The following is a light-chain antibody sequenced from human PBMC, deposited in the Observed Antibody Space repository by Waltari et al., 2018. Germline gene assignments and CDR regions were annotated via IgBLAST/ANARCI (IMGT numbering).Light chain of an antibody. CDR1: TSEVGNNDL. Sequence: QSALTQPASVSGTPGQSITISCTGTTSEVGNNDLISWYQQLPGKAPKLLICEVIKRPSGVSSRFSGSKSGNTASLTISGLQAEDEADYYCCSYAGLGTYVFGSGTKVTVL. CDR3: CSYAGLGTYV. J-gene: IGLJ1*01. V-gene: IGLV2-23*02. CDR2: EVI.